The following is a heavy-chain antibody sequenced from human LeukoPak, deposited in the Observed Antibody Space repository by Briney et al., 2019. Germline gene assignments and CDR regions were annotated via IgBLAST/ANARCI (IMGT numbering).Heavy chain of an antibody. CDR3: ARVQGDGGYYFDY. CDR2: MFYSGST. Sequence: SETLSLTCTVSGGSISSSHWWTWVRQPPGKGLEWIGDMFYSGSTNYNPSLKRRVTISVDTSKNQFSLKLSSVTAADTAVYYCARVQGDGGYYFDYWGQGTLVTVSS. D-gene: IGHD3-16*01. CDR1: GGSISSSHW. J-gene: IGHJ4*02. V-gene: IGHV4-4*02.